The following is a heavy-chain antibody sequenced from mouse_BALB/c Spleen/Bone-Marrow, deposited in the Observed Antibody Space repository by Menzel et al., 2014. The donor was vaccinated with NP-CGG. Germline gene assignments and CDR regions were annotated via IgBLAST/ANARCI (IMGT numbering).Heavy chain of an antibody. CDR2: ISNGGIYT. Sequence: EVQVVESGGNLVKPGGSLKLSCAASGFTFNTYGMSWVRRTPDKRLEWVAAISNGGIYTYYPDTVKGRFTISRDNAKNTLYLQMSSLKSEDTAMYYCVRPYDYGTWFAYWGQGTLVTVSA. CDR1: GFTFNTYG. J-gene: IGHJ3*01. CDR3: VRPYDYGTWFAY. V-gene: IGHV5-6*01. D-gene: IGHD2-4*01.